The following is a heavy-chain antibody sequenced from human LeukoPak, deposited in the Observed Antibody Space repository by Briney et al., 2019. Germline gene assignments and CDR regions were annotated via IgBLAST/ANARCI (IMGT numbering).Heavy chain of an antibody. Sequence: SETLSLTCTVSGGSISSYYWSWIRQPAGKGLEWIGYIYYSGSTNYNPSLKSRVTISVDTSKNQFSLKLSSVTAADTAVYYCARARGGRSWYYYMDVWGKGTTVTISS. J-gene: IGHJ6*03. CDR1: GGSISSYY. CDR2: IYYSGST. D-gene: IGHD6-13*01. V-gene: IGHV4-59*01. CDR3: ARARGGRSWYYYMDV.